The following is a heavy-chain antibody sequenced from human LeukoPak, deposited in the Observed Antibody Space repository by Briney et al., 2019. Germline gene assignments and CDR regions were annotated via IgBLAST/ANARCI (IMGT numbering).Heavy chain of an antibody. CDR1: GGSISSGGYY. CDR3: ARGFRSYYYDSSGYYY. V-gene: IGHV4-31*03. D-gene: IGHD3-22*01. J-gene: IGHJ4*02. Sequence: SETLSLTCTVSGGSISSGGYYWSWIRQHPGKGLEWIGYIYYSGSTYYNPSLKSRVTISVDTSKNQFSLKLSSVTAADTAVYYCARGFRSYYYDSSGYYYWGQGTLVTVSS. CDR2: IYYSGST.